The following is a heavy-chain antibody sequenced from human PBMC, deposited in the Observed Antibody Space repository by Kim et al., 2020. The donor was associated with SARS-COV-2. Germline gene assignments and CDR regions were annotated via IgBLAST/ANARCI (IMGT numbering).Heavy chain of an antibody. CDR3: ARSVITKPYFDY. J-gene: IGHJ4*02. D-gene: IGHD3-22*01. V-gene: IGHV4-4*02. Sequence: NYNPSLKSRVTISVDKSKNQFSLKLSSVTAADTAVYYCARSVITKPYFDYWGQGTLVTVSS.